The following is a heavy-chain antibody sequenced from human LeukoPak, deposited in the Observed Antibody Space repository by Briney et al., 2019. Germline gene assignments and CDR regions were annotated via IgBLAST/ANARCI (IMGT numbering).Heavy chain of an antibody. V-gene: IGHV4-61*10. CDR1: GGSISSSSHY. Sequence: SETLSLTCTVSGGSISSSSHYWSWVRQPAGTGLEWIGHVDSSGASNYNPSLKSRVTISVDTSKSQFSLRLTSVTAADTAVYYCARAEKAVTGTLDYWGQGTLITVSS. D-gene: IGHD6-19*01. CDR2: VDSSGAS. CDR3: ARAEKAVTGTLDY. J-gene: IGHJ4*02.